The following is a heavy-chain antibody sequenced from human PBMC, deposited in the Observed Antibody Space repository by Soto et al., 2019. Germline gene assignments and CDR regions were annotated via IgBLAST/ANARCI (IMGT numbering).Heavy chain of an antibody. CDR1: GFSFSDYY. D-gene: IGHD1-1*01. CDR2: ISTSGSTL. V-gene: IGHV3-11*01. CDR3: VRISVRPRAIRTAPGRWYFDL. J-gene: IGHJ2*01. Sequence: QVQLVESGGGLVKPGGSLRLSCAASGFSFSDYYMSWIRQAPGKGLEWISYISTSGSTLFYADSVKGRFTISRDNARNSLYLKIRSLRAEATAVYYCVRISVRPRAIRTAPGRWYFDLWGRGALATVSS.